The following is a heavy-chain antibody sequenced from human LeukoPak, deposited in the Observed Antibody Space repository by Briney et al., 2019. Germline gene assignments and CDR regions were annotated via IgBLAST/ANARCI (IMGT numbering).Heavy chain of an antibody. CDR1: GFTSSSYS. V-gene: IGHV3-21*01. CDR3: ARGVRYYDFWSEEVDYMDV. CDR2: ISSSSSYI. Sequence: PGGSLRLSCAASGFTSSSYSMNWVRQAPGKGLEWVSSISSSSSYIYYADSVKGRFTISRDNAKNSLYLQMNSLRAEDTAVYYCARGVRYYDFWSEEVDYMDVWGKGTTVTVSS. D-gene: IGHD3-3*01. J-gene: IGHJ6*03.